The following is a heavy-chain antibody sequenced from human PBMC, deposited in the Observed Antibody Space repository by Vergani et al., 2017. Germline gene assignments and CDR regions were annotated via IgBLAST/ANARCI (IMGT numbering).Heavy chain of an antibody. Sequence: QVQLVQSGAEVKKPGASVKVSCKASGYTFTSYYMHWVRQAPGQGLEWMGRIIPILGIANYAQKFQGRVTITADKSTSTAYMELSSLRSEDTAVYYCARVWGYNYVNAFDIWGQGTMVTVSS. D-gene: IGHD5-24*01. CDR2: IIPILGIA. CDR3: ARVWGYNYVNAFDI. V-gene: IGHV1-69*09. J-gene: IGHJ3*02. CDR1: GYTFTSYY.